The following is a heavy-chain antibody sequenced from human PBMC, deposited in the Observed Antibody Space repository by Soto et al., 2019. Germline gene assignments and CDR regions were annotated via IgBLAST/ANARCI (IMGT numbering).Heavy chain of an antibody. Sequence: KGQEWVSAISGSGGSTYYADSVKGRFTISRDNSKNTLYLQMNSLRAEDTAVYYCFFFQAEDGIRGTVPVSAFLLNRSSDL. CDR3: FFFQAEDGIRGTVPVSAFLLNRSSDL. V-gene: IGHV3-23*01. D-gene: IGHD1-1*01. J-gene: IGHJ2*01. CDR2: ISGSGGST.